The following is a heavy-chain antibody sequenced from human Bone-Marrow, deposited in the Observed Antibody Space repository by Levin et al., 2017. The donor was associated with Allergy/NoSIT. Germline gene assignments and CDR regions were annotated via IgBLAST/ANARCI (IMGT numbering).Heavy chain of an antibody. V-gene: IGHV4-31*03. CDR3: ARLDGYSLAY. CDR2: ISYRGST. Sequence: SETLSLTCTVSGGSISSAGYHWTWIRQYPGKGLEWIGYISYRGSTYFNPSLKSRLTMSIDTSEQHFSLNLTSVSAADTAIYYCARLDGYSLAYWGQGALVTVSS. D-gene: IGHD4-17*01. CDR1: GGSISSAGYH. J-gene: IGHJ4*02.